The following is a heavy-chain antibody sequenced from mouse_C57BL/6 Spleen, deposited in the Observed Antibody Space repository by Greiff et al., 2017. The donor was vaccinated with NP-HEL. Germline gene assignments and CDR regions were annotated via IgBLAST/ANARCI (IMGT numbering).Heavy chain of an antibody. Sequence: EVMLVESGGDLVKPGGSLKLSCAASGFTFSSYGMSWVRQTPDKRLEWVATISSGGSYTYYPDSVKGRFTISRDNAKNTLYLQMSSLKSEDTAMYYCARRGVDGYPFAYWGQGTLVTVSA. CDR3: ARRGVDGYPFAY. CDR1: GFTFSSYG. CDR2: ISSGGSYT. J-gene: IGHJ3*01. D-gene: IGHD2-3*01. V-gene: IGHV5-6*02.